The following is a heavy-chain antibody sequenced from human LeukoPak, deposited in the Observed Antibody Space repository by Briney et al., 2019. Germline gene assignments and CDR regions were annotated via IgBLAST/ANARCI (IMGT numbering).Heavy chain of an antibody. CDR1: GFTFSSYS. Sequence: GGSLRLSCAASGFTFSSYSMNRVRQAPGKGLEWVSSISSSSSYIYYADSVKGRFTISRDNAKNSLYLQMNSLRAEDTAVYYCARGPDYDFRSGYSTYYNYYGMDVWGQGTTVTVSS. V-gene: IGHV3-21*01. D-gene: IGHD3-3*01. CDR3: ARGPDYDFRSGYSTYYNYYGMDV. J-gene: IGHJ6*02. CDR2: ISSSSSYI.